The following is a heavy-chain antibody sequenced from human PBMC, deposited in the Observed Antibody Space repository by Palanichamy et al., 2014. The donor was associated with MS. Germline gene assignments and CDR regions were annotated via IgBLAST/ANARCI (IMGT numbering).Heavy chain of an antibody. V-gene: IGHV4-59*01. Sequence: QVQLQESGPGLVKPSETLSLTCIVSSGSISNAYWSWIRQPPGKGLEWIGYIYYSGSTNYNPSLKSRVTMSVDTSKNQFSLKLSSVTAADTAVYYCARWVDIGMGFDYWGQGTLVIVSS. J-gene: IGHJ4*02. CDR2: IYYSGST. CDR1: SGSISNAY. CDR3: ARWVDIGMGFDY. D-gene: IGHD5-18*01.